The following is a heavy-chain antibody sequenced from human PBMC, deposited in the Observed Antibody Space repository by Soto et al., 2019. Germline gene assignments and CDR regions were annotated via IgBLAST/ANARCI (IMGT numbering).Heavy chain of an antibody. CDR3: AGGGDGVAVASDY. V-gene: IGHV1-69*02. D-gene: IGHD6-19*01. CDR2: IIPILGIA. Sequence: QVQLVQSGAEVKKPGSSVKVSCKASGGTFSSYTISWVRQAPGQGLEWMGRIIPILGIANYAQKFQGRVTITADKSRSTACMELTSLSSEDTAVYYCAGGGDGVAVASDYWGQGTPVTVSS. CDR1: GGTFSSYT. J-gene: IGHJ4*02.